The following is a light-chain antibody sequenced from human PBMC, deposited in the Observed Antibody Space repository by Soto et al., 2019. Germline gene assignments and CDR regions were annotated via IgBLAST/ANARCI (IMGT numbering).Light chain of an antibody. J-gene: IGKJ1*01. CDR1: QSVSRSY. Sequence: EIVLTQSPGTLSLSPGERNTLSFRASQSVSRSYLAWYHQKPGRAPRLLIYGASSRATGIPDRFSGSGSRTEFTLTITSLQSEDVAVYHCQQYNDWPWTFGQGTKVDIK. CDR3: QQYNDWPWT. CDR2: GAS. V-gene: IGKV3-20*01.